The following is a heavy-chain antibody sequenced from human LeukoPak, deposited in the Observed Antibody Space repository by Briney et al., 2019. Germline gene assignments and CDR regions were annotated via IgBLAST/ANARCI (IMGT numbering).Heavy chain of an antibody. V-gene: IGHV4-34*01. CDR3: ARGPLRSGYYRPNWFDP. Sequence: SETLSLTCAVYGGSFSGYYWSWIRQPPGKGLEWIGEINHSGSTNYNPSLKSRVTISVDTSKNQFSLKLSSVTAADTAVYYCARGPLRSGYYRPNWFDPWDQGTLVTVSS. CDR2: INHSGST. J-gene: IGHJ5*02. D-gene: IGHD3-3*01. CDR1: GGSFSGYY.